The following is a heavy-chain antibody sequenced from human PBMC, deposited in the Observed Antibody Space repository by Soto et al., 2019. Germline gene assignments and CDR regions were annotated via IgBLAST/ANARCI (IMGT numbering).Heavy chain of an antibody. J-gene: IGHJ6*02. CDR2: TSYDGGNK. V-gene: IGHV3-30*18. CDR3: AKNEVGSSSLPYYYYGMDV. Sequence: GGSLRLSCVVSGFTFSTYGMHWVRQTPGKGLEWVAFTSYDGGNKYYADSVKGRFTISRDNSKNTLYLQMNSLRAEDTAVYFCAKNEVGSSSLPYYYYGMDVWGQGTTVTVSS. CDR1: GFTFSTYG. D-gene: IGHD2-2*01.